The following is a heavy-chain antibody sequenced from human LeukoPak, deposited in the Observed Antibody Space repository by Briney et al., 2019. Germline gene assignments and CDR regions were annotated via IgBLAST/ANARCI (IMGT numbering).Heavy chain of an antibody. V-gene: IGHV3-9*01. CDR1: GFTFDDYA. CDR2: ISWNSGSI. Sequence: PGRSLRLSCAASGFTFDDYAMHWVRQAPGKGLEWVSGISWNSGSIGYADSVKGRFTISRDNAKNSLYLQMNSLRAEDTALYYCAKDIRGMGQWLGFDYWGQGTLATVSS. D-gene: IGHD6-19*01. CDR3: AKDIRGMGQWLGFDY. J-gene: IGHJ4*02.